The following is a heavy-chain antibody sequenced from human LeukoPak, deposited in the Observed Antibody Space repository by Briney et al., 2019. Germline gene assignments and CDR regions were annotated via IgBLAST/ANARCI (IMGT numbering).Heavy chain of an antibody. D-gene: IGHD2-15*01. CDR1: GFTFRNYG. V-gene: IGHV3-30*02. CDR3: AKDQEEYCSGGSCYSIDC. Sequence: PGGSLRLSCAASGFTFRNYGMHWVRQAPGKGLEWVTFIRYDGSNKYYADSVKGRFTISRDNSKNTLYLQMNSLRAEDTAVYYCAKDQEEYCSGGSCYSIDCWGQGTLVTVSS. CDR2: IRYDGSNK. J-gene: IGHJ4*02.